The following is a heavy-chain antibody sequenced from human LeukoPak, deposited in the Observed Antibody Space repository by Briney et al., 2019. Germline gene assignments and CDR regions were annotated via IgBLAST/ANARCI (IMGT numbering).Heavy chain of an antibody. CDR2: TYYRSKWYN. CDR3: ARGRYYDSSGYYKGPNWFDP. J-gene: IGHJ5*02. CDR1: GDSVTSSSAA. D-gene: IGHD3-22*01. Sequence: SQTRSLRCAFSGDSVTSSSAAWNWIRQSPSRGLEWLGRTYYRSKWYNDYEVSVKSRITINPDTSKHQFTLQLNSVTPEDTAVYYCARGRYYDSSGYYKGPNWFDPWGQGTLVTVSS. V-gene: IGHV6-1*01.